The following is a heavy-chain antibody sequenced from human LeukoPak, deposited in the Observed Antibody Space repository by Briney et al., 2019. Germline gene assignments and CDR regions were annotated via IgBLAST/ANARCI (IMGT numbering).Heavy chain of an antibody. D-gene: IGHD3-10*01. CDR1: GYTFTSYD. Sequence: GASVKVSCKASGYTFTSYDINWVRQATGQGLEWMGWMNPNSGNTGYAQKFQGRVTMTRNTSISTAYMELSSLRSEDTAVYYCARDDSPGPYYYGSGGGSDAFDIWGQGTMVTVPS. CDR3: ARDDSPGPYYYGSGGGSDAFDI. V-gene: IGHV1-8*01. J-gene: IGHJ3*02. CDR2: MNPNSGNT.